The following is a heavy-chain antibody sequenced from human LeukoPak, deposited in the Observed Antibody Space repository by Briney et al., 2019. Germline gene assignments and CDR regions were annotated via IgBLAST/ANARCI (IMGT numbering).Heavy chain of an antibody. J-gene: IGHJ4*02. Sequence: SETLSLTCSLSGGSITSTTYYWGWIRQPPGKGLEWIGSIYYSGSTYYNPTLKSRVTISVDTSKNQFSLKLSSVTAADTAVYYCARHVRGSCYDYWGQGTLVTVSS. CDR3: ARHVRGSCYDY. V-gene: IGHV4-39*01. D-gene: IGHD2-15*01. CDR2: IYYSGST. CDR1: GGSITSTTYY.